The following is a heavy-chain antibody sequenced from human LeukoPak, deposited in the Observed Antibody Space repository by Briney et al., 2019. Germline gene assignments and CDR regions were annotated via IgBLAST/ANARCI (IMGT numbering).Heavy chain of an antibody. D-gene: IGHD6-13*01. V-gene: IGHV1-2*02. J-gene: IGHJ6*03. Sequence: ASVKVSCKASGYTFTGYYMHWVRQAPGQGLEWMGLINPNSGGTNYAQKLQGRVTMTTDTSTSTAYMELRSLRSDDTAVYYCARGPGIPAAGTFYHYYMDVWGKGTTVTVSS. CDR1: GYTFTGYY. CDR2: INPNSGGT. CDR3: ARGPGIPAAGTFYHYYMDV.